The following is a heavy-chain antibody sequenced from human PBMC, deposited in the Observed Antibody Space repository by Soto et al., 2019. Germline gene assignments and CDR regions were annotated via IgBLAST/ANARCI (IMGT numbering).Heavy chain of an antibody. V-gene: IGHV3-23*01. CDR2: ISGSGGST. CDR1: GFTFSSYA. Sequence: GGSLRLSCAASGFTFSSYAMNWVRQAPGKGLEWVSTISGSGGSTYYADSVKGRFTISRDNSKNTLYLQMNSLRAEDTAVYYCAKGVGDYYGSGSYSGYNWFDPWGQGTLVTVSS. J-gene: IGHJ5*02. D-gene: IGHD3-10*01. CDR3: AKGVGDYYGSGSYSGYNWFDP.